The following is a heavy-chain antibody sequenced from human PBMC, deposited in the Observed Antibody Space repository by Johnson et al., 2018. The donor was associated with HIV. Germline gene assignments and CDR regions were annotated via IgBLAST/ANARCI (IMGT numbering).Heavy chain of an antibody. V-gene: IGHV3-13*01. CDR3: ARSIALKDAFDI. Sequence: VQLMESGGGLVQPGGSLRLSCAASGFTFSSYDMYWVRQATGKGLDWVSAIGAAGDTYYPGSVKGRFTISRENAKNSLYLQMNSLRAGDTAIYYCARSIALKDAFDIWGQGTMVTVSS. CDR2: IGAAGDT. J-gene: IGHJ3*02. CDR1: GFTFSSYD. D-gene: IGHD6-6*01.